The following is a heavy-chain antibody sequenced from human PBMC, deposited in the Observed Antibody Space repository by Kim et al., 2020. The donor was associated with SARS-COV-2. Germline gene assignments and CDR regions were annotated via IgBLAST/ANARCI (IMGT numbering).Heavy chain of an antibody. CDR3: AKGVDSYGFSYFDY. V-gene: IGHV3-30*18. J-gene: IGHJ4*02. D-gene: IGHD5-18*01. CDR1: GFTFSSYG. CDR2: ISYDGSNK. Sequence: GGSLRLSCAASGFTFSSYGMHWVRQAPGKGLEWVAVISYDGSNKYYADSVKGRFTISRDNSKNTLYLQMNSLRAEDTAVYYCAKGVDSYGFSYFDYWGQGTLVTVSS.